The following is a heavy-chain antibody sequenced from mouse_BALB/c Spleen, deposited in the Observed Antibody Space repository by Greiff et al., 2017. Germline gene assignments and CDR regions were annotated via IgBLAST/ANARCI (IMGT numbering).Heavy chain of an antibody. CDR2: IWGDGST. CDR3: DRALYYGNYYAMDY. CDR1: GFSLTGYG. D-gene: IGHD2-1*01. Sequence: VKLVESGPGLVAPSQSLSITCTVSGFSLTGYGVNWVRQPPGKGLEWLGMIWGDGSTDYNSALKSRLSISKDNSKSQVFLKMNSLQTDDTARYYCDRALYYGNYYAMDYWGQGTSVTVSS. V-gene: IGHV2-6-7*01. J-gene: IGHJ4*01.